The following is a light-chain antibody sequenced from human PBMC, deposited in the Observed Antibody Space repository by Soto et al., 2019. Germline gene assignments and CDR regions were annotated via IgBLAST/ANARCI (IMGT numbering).Light chain of an antibody. CDR2: DVS. CDR1: SSDVGAYNY. CDR3: SSYTSSNNYV. Sequence: QSALTQPASVSGSPGQSIAISCTGTSSDVGAYNYVSWYQHHPGKAPRLIISDVSNRPSGVSNHFSGSKSGNTASLTISGLQAEDEADYYCSSYTSSNNYVFGSGTKLTVL. V-gene: IGLV2-14*03. J-gene: IGLJ1*01.